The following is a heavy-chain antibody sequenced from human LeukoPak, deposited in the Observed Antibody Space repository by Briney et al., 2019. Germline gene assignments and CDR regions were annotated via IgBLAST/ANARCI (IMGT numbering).Heavy chain of an antibody. CDR3: ARRLTQYDCFDP. Sequence: SQTLSLTCAISGDSVSSNSAAWHWIRQSPSRGLEWLDRTYYRSTWYNDYAVSVRGRITVNPDTSKNQFSLHLNSVTPEDTAVYYCARRLTQYDCFDPWGQGILVTVSS. CDR1: GDSVSSNSAA. CDR2: TYYRSTWYN. V-gene: IGHV6-1*01. D-gene: IGHD2-2*01. J-gene: IGHJ5*02.